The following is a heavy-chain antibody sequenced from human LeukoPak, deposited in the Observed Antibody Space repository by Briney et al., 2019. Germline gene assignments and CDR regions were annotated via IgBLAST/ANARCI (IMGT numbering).Heavy chain of an antibody. Sequence: GRSLRLSCAVSGFIFSNYAMHWVRQAPGKGLEWVAVTAYDGSNEYYADSVKGRFTISRDNSKNTLNLQMNSLRAEDTAVYYCARDMRGDYGDYSSSDYYYGMDGWGQGTTVTVSS. D-gene: IGHD4-17*01. CDR1: GFIFSNYA. CDR3: ARDMRGDYGDYSSSDYYYGMDG. CDR2: TAYDGSNE. J-gene: IGHJ6*02. V-gene: IGHV3-30*04.